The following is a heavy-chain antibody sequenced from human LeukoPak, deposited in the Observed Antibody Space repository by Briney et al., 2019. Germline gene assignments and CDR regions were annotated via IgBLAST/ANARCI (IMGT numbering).Heavy chain of an antibody. D-gene: IGHD2-15*01. CDR2: INGDESST. CDR1: GLTFSGYW. Sequence: PGGSLRLSCAASGLTFSGYWMHWVRQAPGKGLVWVSRINGDESSTSYADSVKGRFTISRDNAKNTLYLQMNSLGAEDTAVYYCARARNCSSGTCYKDYWGQGTLVTVSS. J-gene: IGHJ4*02. CDR3: ARARNCSSGTCYKDY. V-gene: IGHV3-74*01.